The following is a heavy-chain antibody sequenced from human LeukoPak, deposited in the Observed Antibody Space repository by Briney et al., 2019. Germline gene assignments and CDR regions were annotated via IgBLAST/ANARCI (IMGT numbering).Heavy chain of an antibody. CDR2: IYYSGST. CDR3: ARDFYLRGAFDI. J-gene: IGHJ3*02. D-gene: IGHD3-3*01. CDR1: GGSISSYY. V-gene: IGHV4-59*01. Sequence: PSETLSLTCTVSGGSISSYYWSWIRQPPGKGLEWIGYIYYSGSTNYNPSLKSRVTISVDTSKNQFSLKLSSVTAADTAVYYCARDFYLRGAFDIWGQGTMVTVSS.